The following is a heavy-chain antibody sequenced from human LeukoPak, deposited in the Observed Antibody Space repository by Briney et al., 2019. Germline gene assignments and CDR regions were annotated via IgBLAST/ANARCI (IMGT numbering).Heavy chain of an antibody. CDR1: GYTFSSFS. D-gene: IGHD1-26*01. CDR2: ISVSSNYI. J-gene: IGHJ4*02. V-gene: IGHV3-21*01. CDR3: GRLVRNSDPSGIYYYYDY. Sequence: PGGSLRLSCAASGYTFSSFSINWVRQAPGKGLEWVSSISVSSNYIYYSDSVRGRFSISRDDATDSLYLQMNSLRAEDTAVYYCGRLVRNSDPSGIYYYYDYWGQGTLVTVSS.